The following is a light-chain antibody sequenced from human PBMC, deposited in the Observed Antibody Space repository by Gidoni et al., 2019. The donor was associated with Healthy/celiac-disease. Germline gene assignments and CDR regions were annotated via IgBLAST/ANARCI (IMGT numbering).Light chain of an antibody. CDR1: QDISNY. Sequence: DIQMTQSPSSLSASVGDRVTITCQASQDISNYLNWYQQKTGKDPKLLIYDASNLETGVPSRFSGSGSGTDFTFTISSLQPEDIATYYCQQYDNLPITFGQGTRLEIK. CDR3: QQYDNLPIT. V-gene: IGKV1-33*01. CDR2: DAS. J-gene: IGKJ5*01.